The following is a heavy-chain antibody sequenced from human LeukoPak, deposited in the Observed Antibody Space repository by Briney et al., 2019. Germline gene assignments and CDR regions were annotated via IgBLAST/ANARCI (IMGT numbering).Heavy chain of an antibody. V-gene: IGHV1-8*01. Sequence: ASVKVSCKASGYTFTSYDINWVRQATGQGLEWMGWMNPNSGNTDYAQKFQGRVTMTRNTSISTAYMELSSLRSEDTAVYYCARGRYDFWSGPLYYFDYWGQGTLVTVSS. D-gene: IGHD3-3*01. J-gene: IGHJ4*02. CDR1: GYTFTSYD. CDR3: ARGRYDFWSGPLYYFDY. CDR2: MNPNSGNT.